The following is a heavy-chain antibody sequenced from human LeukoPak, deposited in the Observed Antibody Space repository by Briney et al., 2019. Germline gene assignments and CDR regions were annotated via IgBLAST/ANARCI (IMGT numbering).Heavy chain of an antibody. J-gene: IGHJ6*02. CDR1: GYTFTSNY. CDR2: IAPSSGTT. CDR3: ARDTNWSGSSRVDYGMDV. Sequence: GASVKVSCKASGYTFTSNYMHWVRQAPGQGLEWMGVIAPSSGTTSYAQKFQGRVTMTRDTSTSTVYMELSSLRSEDTAVYYCARDTNWSGSSRVDYGMDVWGQGTTVTVSS. V-gene: IGHV1-46*01. D-gene: IGHD3-3*01.